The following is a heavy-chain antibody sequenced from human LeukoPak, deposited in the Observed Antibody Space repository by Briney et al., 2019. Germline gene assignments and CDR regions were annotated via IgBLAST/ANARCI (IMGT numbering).Heavy chain of an antibody. V-gene: IGHV3-15*01. Sequence: GGSLRLSCAAPGFALSNAWMSWVRQAPGKGLEWVGRIKRKSDGGTADYVAPVKGRLPIPRAESKNKLYRQMNSLKTEATAIYYCGHNDYGSTWGQGTLVTVSS. CDR1: GFALSNAW. D-gene: IGHD4-17*01. J-gene: IGHJ4*02. CDR3: GHNDYGST. CDR2: IKRKSDGGTA.